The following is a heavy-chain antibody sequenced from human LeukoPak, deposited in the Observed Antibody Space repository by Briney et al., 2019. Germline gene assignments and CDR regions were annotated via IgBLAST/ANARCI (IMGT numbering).Heavy chain of an antibody. Sequence: SETLSLTCNVSGDSISSDYWSWIRQPPGKGLEWIGHIYYSGSTNYNPSLKSRVTISVDTSKNQFSLKLSSVTAADTAVYYCAGGYYDSSGYYPFDYWGQGTLVTVSS. CDR2: IYYSGST. D-gene: IGHD3-22*01. V-gene: IGHV4-59*01. CDR1: GDSISSDY. CDR3: AGGYYDSSGYYPFDY. J-gene: IGHJ4*02.